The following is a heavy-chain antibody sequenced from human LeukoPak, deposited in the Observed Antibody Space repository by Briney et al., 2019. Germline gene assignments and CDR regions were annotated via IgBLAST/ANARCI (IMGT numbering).Heavy chain of an antibody. V-gene: IGHV3-23*01. J-gene: IGHJ4*02. Sequence: QPGGTLRFSCAASGFTFSSYGMSWVRQAPGKGLEWVSAISGSGGSTYYADSVKGRFTISRDNSKNTLYLQMNSLRAEDTAVYYCAKVGSSGYYGVYWGQGTLVTVSS. CDR3: AKVGSSGYYGVY. D-gene: IGHD3-22*01. CDR2: ISGSGGST. CDR1: GFTFSSYG.